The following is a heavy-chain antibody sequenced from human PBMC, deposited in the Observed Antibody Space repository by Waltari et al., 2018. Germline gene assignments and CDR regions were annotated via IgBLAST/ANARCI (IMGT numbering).Heavy chain of an antibody. J-gene: IGHJ4*02. D-gene: IGHD2-8*01. Sequence: QLVHSGAEVQKPGTSVQHSCKPSGGLFTRSAVMLSPQAPGQGLEWMGGIIPIFGTANYAQKFQGRVTITADESTSTAYMELSSLRSEDTAVYYCARDGAGYCTNGVCLNFDDWGQGTLVTVSS. CDR1: GGLFTRSA. CDR2: IIPIFGTA. V-gene: IGHV1-69*01. CDR3: ARDGAGYCTNGVCLNFDD.